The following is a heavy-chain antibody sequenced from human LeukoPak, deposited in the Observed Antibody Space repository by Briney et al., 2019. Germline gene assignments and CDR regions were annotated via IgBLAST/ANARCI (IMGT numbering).Heavy chain of an antibody. J-gene: IGHJ4*02. D-gene: IGHD1-26*01. CDR1: GFTFSGYW. Sequence: GGSLRLSCAASGFTFSGYWMSWVRQTPEKGLEWVANIKQDGNEKYYVDSVKGRFTISRDNAKNSLYLQMDSLRADDTAVYYCARDKIVGPTTLDYWGQGTLVTVSS. V-gene: IGHV3-7*01. CDR3: ARDKIVGPTTLDY. CDR2: IKQDGNEK.